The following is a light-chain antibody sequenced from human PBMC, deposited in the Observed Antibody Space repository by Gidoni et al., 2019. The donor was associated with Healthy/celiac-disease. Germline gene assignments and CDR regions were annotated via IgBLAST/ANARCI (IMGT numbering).Light chain of an antibody. CDR3: QVWDSRGV. CDR2: DDS. CDR1: KIGSKS. J-gene: IGLJ2*01. V-gene: IGLV3-21*02. Sequence: SYLPPQPPSGPVGPGQPARIPCVVNKIGSKSVHWYQQKPGQAPVLVVYDDSDRPSGIPERFSGSNSGNTATLTISRVEAGDEADYYCQVWDSRGVFGGGTKLTVL.